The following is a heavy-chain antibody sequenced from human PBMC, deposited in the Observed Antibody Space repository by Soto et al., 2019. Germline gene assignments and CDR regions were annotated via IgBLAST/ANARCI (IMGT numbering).Heavy chain of an antibody. CDR3: ARGLIDY. CDR2: INHSGST. J-gene: IGHJ4*02. V-gene: IGHV4-34*01. CDR1: GGSFSGYY. Sequence: SETLSLTCAVYGGSFSGYYWSWIRQPPGKGLEWIGEINHSGSTNYNPSLKSRVTISVDTSKNQFSLKLSSVTAADTAVYYCARGLIDYWGQGTLVTVSS.